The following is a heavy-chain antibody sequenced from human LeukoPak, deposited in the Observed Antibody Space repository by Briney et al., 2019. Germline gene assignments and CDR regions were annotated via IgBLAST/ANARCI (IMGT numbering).Heavy chain of an antibody. CDR1: GFTFSNYG. J-gene: IGHJ4*02. V-gene: IGHV3-23*01. Sequence: GGSLRLSCAASGFTFSNYGMSWVRQAPGKGLQWVSRISGSGDNTNYADSVKGRFTISRDNSKNTLYLQMNSLRAEDTAVYYCARALRLGELSLYLGYWGQGTLVTVSS. CDR2: ISGSGDNT. CDR3: ARALRLGELSLYLGY. D-gene: IGHD3-16*02.